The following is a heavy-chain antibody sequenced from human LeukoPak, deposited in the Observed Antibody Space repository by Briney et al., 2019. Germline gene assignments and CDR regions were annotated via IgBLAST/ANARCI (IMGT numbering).Heavy chain of an antibody. CDR2: INPNSGGT. CDR3: ARDGSYYYDSSGLLH. J-gene: IGHJ4*02. V-gene: IGHV1-2*02. Sequence: GASVKVSCKASGYTFTGYYMHWVRQAPGQGLEWMGWINPNSGGTNYAQKFQGRVTMTRDTSISTAYMELSRLRSDDTAVYYCARDGSYYYDSSGLLHWGQGTLVTVSS. CDR1: GYTFTGYY. D-gene: IGHD3-22*01.